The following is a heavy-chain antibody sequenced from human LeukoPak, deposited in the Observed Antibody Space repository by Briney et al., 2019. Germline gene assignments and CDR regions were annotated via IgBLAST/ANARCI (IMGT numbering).Heavy chain of an antibody. CDR3: AKDPEGGSGSPWYFEY. V-gene: IGHV3-23*01. J-gene: IGHJ4*02. D-gene: IGHD3-10*01. CDR1: GFTFRSYA. CDR2: ISGSGAGT. Sequence: GGSLRLSCAASGFTFRSYAMSWVRQAPGRGVEWVSSISGSGAGTYYADSVKGRFTVSRDNSKNTLYLQINSLRAGDTAVYYCAKDPEGGSGSPWYFEYWGQGTLVTVSS.